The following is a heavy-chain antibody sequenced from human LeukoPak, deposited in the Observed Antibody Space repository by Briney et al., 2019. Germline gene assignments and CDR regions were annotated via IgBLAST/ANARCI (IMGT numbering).Heavy chain of an antibody. CDR2: ISSSSSYI. CDR1: GGSFNAYY. CDR3: ARDIGMDV. V-gene: IGHV3-21*01. Sequence: PSETLSLTCVVYGGSFNAYYWNWIRQPPGKGLEWVSSISSSSSYIYYADSVKGRFTISRDNAKNSLYLQMNSLRAEDTAVYYCARDIGMDVWGQGTTVTVSS. J-gene: IGHJ6*02.